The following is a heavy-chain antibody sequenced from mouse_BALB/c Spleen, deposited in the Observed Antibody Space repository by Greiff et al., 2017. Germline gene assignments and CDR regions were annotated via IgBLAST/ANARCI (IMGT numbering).Heavy chain of an antibody. V-gene: IGHV5-6*02. D-gene: IGHD1-1*01. CDR1: GFTFSSYG. Sequence: EVMLVESGGDLVKPGGSLKLSCAASGFTFSSYGMSWVRQTPDKRLEWVATISSGGSYTYYPDSVKGRFTISRDNAKNTLYLQMSSLKSEDTAMYYCARHLYYGSSLYWYFDVWGAGTTVTVSS. CDR2: ISSGGSYT. J-gene: IGHJ1*01. CDR3: ARHLYYGSSLYWYFDV.